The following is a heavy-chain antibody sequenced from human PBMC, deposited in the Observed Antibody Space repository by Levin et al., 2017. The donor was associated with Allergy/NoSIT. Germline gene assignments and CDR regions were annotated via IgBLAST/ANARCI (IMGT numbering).Heavy chain of an antibody. D-gene: IGHD6-19*01. V-gene: IGHV4-34*01. Sequence: SETLSLTCAVYGGSFSGYYWSWIRQPPGKGLEWIGEINHSGSTNYNPPLKSRVTISVDTSKNQFSLKLSSVTAADTAVYYCARGVAVAGRGVYFDYWGQGTLVTVSS. CDR3: ARGVAVAGRGVYFDY. CDR1: GGSFSGYY. J-gene: IGHJ4*02. CDR2: INHSGST.